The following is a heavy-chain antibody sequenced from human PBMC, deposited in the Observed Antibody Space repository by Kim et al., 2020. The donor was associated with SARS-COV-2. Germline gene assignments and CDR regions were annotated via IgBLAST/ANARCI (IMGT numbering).Heavy chain of an antibody. Sequence: GGSLRLSCAASGFSVTNTWMNWVRQAPGKGLEWVGRITSVGATHFAAPVKGRFTISRDDSKNTLYLQMDSLETEDTGGYYCSWGVGIGGSGNYFDYWGQG. D-gene: IGHD5-12*01. J-gene: IGHJ4*02. V-gene: IGHV3-15*01. CDR1: GFSVTNTW. CDR3: SWGVGIGGSGNYFDY. CDR2: ITSVGAT.